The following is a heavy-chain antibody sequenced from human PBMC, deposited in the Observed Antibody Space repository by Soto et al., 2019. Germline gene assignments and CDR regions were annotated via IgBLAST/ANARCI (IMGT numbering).Heavy chain of an antibody. V-gene: IGHV3-33*01. CDR2: IWYDGSNK. CDR1: GFTFSSYG. Sequence: QVQLVESGGGVVQPGRSLRLSCAASGFTFSSYGMHWVRQAPGKGLEWVAVIWYDGSNKYYADSVKGRFTISRDNSKNTLYLQMNSLRAEDTAVYYCARGYQLRYSSGPLDYWGQGTLVTVSS. D-gene: IGHD6-19*01. CDR3: ARGYQLRYSSGPLDY. J-gene: IGHJ4*02.